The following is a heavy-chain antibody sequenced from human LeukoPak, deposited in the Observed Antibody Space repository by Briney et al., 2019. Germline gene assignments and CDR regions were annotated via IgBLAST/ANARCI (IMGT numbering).Heavy chain of an antibody. D-gene: IGHD6-13*01. CDR3: ARLRGSSWSEVDY. J-gene: IGHJ4*02. CDR2: IFYRGGA. CDR1: GGSFSGYY. Sequence: SETLSLTCAVTGGSFSGYYWNWIRQSPGKGLEWIGNIFYRGGANYNPSLKSRVTISVDTSKNQFSLRLSSVTAADTVMYYCARLRGSSWSEVDYWGQGTLVTVSS. V-gene: IGHV4-59*08.